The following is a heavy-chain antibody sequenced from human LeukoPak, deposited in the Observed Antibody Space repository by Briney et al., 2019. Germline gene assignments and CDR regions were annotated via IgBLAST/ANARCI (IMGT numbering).Heavy chain of an antibody. CDR1: GFTFSSYG. Sequence: TGGSLRLSCAASGFTFSSYGMHWVRQAPGKGLEWVAVIWYDGSNKHYADSVKGRFTISRDNSKNTLYLQMNSLRAEDTAVYYCARPYGDYYWGYYYGMDVWGQGTTVTVSS. CDR2: IWYDGSNK. J-gene: IGHJ6*02. D-gene: IGHD4-17*01. CDR3: ARPYGDYYWGYYYGMDV. V-gene: IGHV3-33*01.